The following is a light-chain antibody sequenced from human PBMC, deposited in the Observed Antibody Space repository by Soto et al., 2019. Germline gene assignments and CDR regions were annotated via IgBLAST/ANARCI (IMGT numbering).Light chain of an antibody. CDR3: QEYRNDYGT. V-gene: IGKV1-5*03. Sequence: DIQMTQSPATLAASVGDRVSITCRASQSIDTWLAWYQQKAGNAPNLLIYKASRLESGVPSRFSGSGSGTEFTLTISSLQPEDFGSYYCQEYRNDYGTFGQGTKVEMK. CDR2: KAS. CDR1: QSIDTW. J-gene: IGKJ1*01.